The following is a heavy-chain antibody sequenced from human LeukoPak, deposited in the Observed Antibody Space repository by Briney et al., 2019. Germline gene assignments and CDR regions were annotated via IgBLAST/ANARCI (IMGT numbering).Heavy chain of an antibody. CDR1: GGSFSGYY. CDR3: AKGPYYYMDV. J-gene: IGHJ6*03. V-gene: IGHV4-59*01. Sequence: PSETLSLTCAAYGGSFSGYYWSWIRQPPGKGLEWIGYIYYSGSTNYSPSLKSRVTISVDTSKNQFSLKLSSVTAADTAVYYCAKGPYYYMDVWGKGTTVTISS. CDR2: IYYSGST.